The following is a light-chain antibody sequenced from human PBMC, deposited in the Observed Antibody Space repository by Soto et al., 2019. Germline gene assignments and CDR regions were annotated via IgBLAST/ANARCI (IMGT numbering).Light chain of an antibody. CDR1: QAISGH. CDR3: QQYNLCPIT. J-gene: IGKJ5*01. Sequence: DIPMTQSPSSLSASVGDRVTITCRASQAISGHLAWYQQKPGKAPKSLIYAASNLQSGVPSRFSGSESGTNFTLTISSLQPEDFATYYCQQYNLCPITFGQGTRLEI. CDR2: AAS. V-gene: IGKV1D-16*01.